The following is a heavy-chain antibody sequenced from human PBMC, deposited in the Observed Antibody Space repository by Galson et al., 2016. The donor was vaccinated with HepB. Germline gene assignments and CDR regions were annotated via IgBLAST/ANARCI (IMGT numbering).Heavy chain of an antibody. Sequence: TLSLTCTVSGGSISSGDYYWSWIRQPPGKGLEWIGYIYYSGSTYYNPSLKSRVTISVDTSKNQFSQRLSSVTAADTAVYYCARKALPYNWNYGRFDYWGQGTLVTVSS. CDR2: IYYSGST. CDR1: GGSISSGDYY. J-gene: IGHJ4*02. D-gene: IGHD1-7*01. V-gene: IGHV4-30-4*01. CDR3: ARKALPYNWNYGRFDY.